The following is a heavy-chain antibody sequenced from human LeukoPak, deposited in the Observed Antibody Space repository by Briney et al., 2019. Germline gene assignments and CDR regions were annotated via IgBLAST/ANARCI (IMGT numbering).Heavy chain of an antibody. Sequence: ASVKVSCKASGYTFTSYGISWVRQAPGQGLEWMGWISAYNGNTNYAQKLQGRVTMTTDTSTSTAYMELRSLRSDYTAVYYCARDRVVVAATPHYYYMDVWGKGTTVTVSS. D-gene: IGHD2-15*01. CDR2: ISAYNGNT. V-gene: IGHV1-18*01. CDR3: ARDRVVVAATPHYYYMDV. CDR1: GYTFTSYG. J-gene: IGHJ6*03.